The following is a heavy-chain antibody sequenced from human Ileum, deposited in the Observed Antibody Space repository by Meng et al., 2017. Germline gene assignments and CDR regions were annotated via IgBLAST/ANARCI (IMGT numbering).Heavy chain of an antibody. D-gene: IGHD3-16*02. V-gene: IGHV4-39*07. J-gene: IGHJ5*02. Sequence: SETLSLTCSVSGDSLSTSDYFWAWIRQPPGKGPEWIGSIYNSGSTYDNPSLSSRATISLDRSNNQFSLRLTSLTDADTAIYYCARDGRIRTYLWGSFRYFPNYFDPWGQGTLVTVSS. CDR1: GDSLSTSDYF. CDR2: IYNSGST. CDR3: ARDGRIRTYLWGSFRYFPNYFDP.